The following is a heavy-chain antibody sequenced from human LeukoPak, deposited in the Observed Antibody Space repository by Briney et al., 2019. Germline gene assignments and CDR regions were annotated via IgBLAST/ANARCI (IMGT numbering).Heavy chain of an antibody. V-gene: IGHV3-48*04. J-gene: IGHJ4*02. D-gene: IGHD2-15*01. CDR1: GFTFSSYS. CDR2: ISSSSITT. CDR3: ARDRGGSYSAIDY. Sequence: QSGGSLRLSCAASGFTFSSYSLNWVRQAPGKGLEWVSFISSSSITTYYADSVKGRFTISRDNAEKSLYLQMNSLRAEDTAVYYCARDRGGSYSAIDYWGQGTLVTVSS.